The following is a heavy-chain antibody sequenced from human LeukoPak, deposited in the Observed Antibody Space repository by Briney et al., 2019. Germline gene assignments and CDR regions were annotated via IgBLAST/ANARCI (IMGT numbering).Heavy chain of an antibody. J-gene: IGHJ4*02. V-gene: IGHV3-21*01. D-gene: IGHD5-24*01. CDR3: AKDFRGGDGYDLGTFDY. Sequence: NSGGSLRLSCAASGFTFSSYSMNWVRQAPGKGLEWVSSISSSSSYIYYADSVKGRFTISRDNAKNSLYLQMNSLRAEDTAVYYCAKDFRGGDGYDLGTFDYWGQGTLVTVSS. CDR2: ISSSSSYI. CDR1: GFTFSSYS.